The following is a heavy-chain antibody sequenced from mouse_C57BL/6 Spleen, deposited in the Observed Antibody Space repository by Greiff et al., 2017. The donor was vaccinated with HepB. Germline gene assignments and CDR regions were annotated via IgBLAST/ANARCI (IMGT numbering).Heavy chain of an antibody. Sequence: EVQLQQSGPELVKPGASVKISCKASGYTFTDYYMNWVKQSHGKSLEWIGDINPNNGGTSYNQKFKGKATLTVDKSSSTAYMELRSLTSEDSAVYYCARGAVTTVVGGYWGQGTTLTVSS. CDR3: ARGAVTTVVGGY. J-gene: IGHJ2*01. CDR2: INPNNGGT. V-gene: IGHV1-26*01. CDR1: GYTFTDYY. D-gene: IGHD1-1*01.